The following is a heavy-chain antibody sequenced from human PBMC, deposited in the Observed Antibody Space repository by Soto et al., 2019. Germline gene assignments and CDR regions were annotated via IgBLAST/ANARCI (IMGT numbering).Heavy chain of an antibody. Sequence: QVQLVQSGAEVKKPGASVKVSCKTSGYTFTNYGISWVRQAPGQGPEWMGWISGYNGNTNYTQKLQGRVTMTTDTSTSTAYMELRSLRSDDTAVYYCARGGSSWSAEYYQHWGQGTLVIVSS. D-gene: IGHD6-13*01. V-gene: IGHV1-18*01. CDR3: ARGGSSWSAEYYQH. CDR1: GYTFTNYG. J-gene: IGHJ1*01. CDR2: ISGYNGNT.